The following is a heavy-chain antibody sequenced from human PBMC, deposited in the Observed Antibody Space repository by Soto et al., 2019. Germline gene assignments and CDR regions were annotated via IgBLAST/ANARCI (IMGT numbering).Heavy chain of an antibody. CDR1: GFTFSNYF. D-gene: IGHD1-1*01. J-gene: IGHJ5*02. Sequence: GALRLSCAASGFTFSNYFMHWVRQVPGEGLVWVSRMSGDGKTISYADSVKGRFTISRDNAKNTLYLQMNSLRVEDTAVYYCARTYVPGIAGFDPWGQGTLVTVSS. V-gene: IGHV3-74*01. CDR2: MSGDGKTI. CDR3: ARTYVPGIAGFDP.